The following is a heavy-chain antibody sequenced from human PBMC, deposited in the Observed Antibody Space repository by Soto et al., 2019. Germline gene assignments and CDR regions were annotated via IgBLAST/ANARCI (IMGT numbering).Heavy chain of an antibody. J-gene: IGHJ4*02. V-gene: IGHV1-69*13. Sequence: GASVKVSCKASGGTFSSYAISWVRQAPGQGLEWMGGIIPIFGTANYAQKFQGRVTITADESTSTAYMELSSLRSEDTAVYYCARARSPPGELSTNPNFWLDYWGQGTLVTVSS. D-gene: IGHD3-16*02. CDR1: GGTFSSYA. CDR2: IIPIFGTA. CDR3: ARARSPPGELSTNPNFWLDY.